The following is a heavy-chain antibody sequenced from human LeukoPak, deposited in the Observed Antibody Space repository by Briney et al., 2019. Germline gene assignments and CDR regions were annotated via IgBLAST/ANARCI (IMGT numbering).Heavy chain of an antibody. CDR1: GGILSGYG. CDR3: AREGSGTVLTVPWAFDI. Sequence: GASVKVSCKASGGILSGYGITWVRQAPGQGLEWMGRIIPLLGIPNYAQKFQGRVTITADKSTSTAYMELSSLRSEDTAVYYCAREGSGTVLTVPWAFDIWGQGTMVTVSS. J-gene: IGHJ3*02. D-gene: IGHD4/OR15-4a*01. V-gene: IGHV1-69*04. CDR2: IIPLLGIP.